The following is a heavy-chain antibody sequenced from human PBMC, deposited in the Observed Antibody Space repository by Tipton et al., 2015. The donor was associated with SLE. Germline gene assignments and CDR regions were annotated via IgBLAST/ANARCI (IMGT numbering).Heavy chain of an antibody. V-gene: IGHV4-39*07. Sequence: TLSLTCSVSGGSISTTSYYWGWIRQPPGKGLEWIANIYHDGSTYYNPSLKSRVTISVDTSKNQFSLKLTSVTAADTAVFYCAGHRGYFTVSDYIDYWGQGTLVTVSS. CDR2: IYHDGST. D-gene: IGHD2-8*02. CDR1: GGSISTTSYY. J-gene: IGHJ4*02. CDR3: AGHRGYFTVSDYIDY.